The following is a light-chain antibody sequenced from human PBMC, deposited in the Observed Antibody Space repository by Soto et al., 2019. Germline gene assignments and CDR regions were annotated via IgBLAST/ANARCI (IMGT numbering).Light chain of an antibody. CDR2: AAS. CDR1: QTLNNY. CDR3: QQSFSPLLT. J-gene: IGKJ4*01. V-gene: IGKV1-39*01. Sequence: DIQMTQSPSSVSASVGDRVTITCRASQTLNNYLTWFQQKPGKAPKVLIYAASTLQSGVPARFSGSGSGAEFTLTISSLQPEDFATYYCQQSFSPLLTFGGGTKVEIK.